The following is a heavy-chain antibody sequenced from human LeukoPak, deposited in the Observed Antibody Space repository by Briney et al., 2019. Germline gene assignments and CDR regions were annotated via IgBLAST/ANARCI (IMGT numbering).Heavy chain of an antibody. V-gene: IGHV1-2*02. CDR2: INPNSGGT. Sequence: ASVKVSCKASGYTFTGYCMHWVRQAPGQGLEWMGWINPNSGGTNYAQKFQGRVTMTRDTSISTAYMELSRLRSDDTAVYYCARQKLITIFGVVKTAFDIWGQGTMVTVSS. J-gene: IGHJ3*02. CDR3: ARQKLITIFGVVKTAFDI. CDR1: GYTFTGYC. D-gene: IGHD3-3*01.